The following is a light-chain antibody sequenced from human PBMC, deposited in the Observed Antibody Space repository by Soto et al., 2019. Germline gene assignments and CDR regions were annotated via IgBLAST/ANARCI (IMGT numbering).Light chain of an antibody. J-gene: IGKJ1*01. CDR1: QSISSW. Sequence: DIQMTQSPSTLSASVGDRVTITCRASQSISSWLAWYQQKPGKAPKLLIYDASSLESGVPSRFSGSGSGAEMTLTFSSLQPDDFAAYYCQHYNSYSWTFGQGTKVEI. CDR2: DAS. V-gene: IGKV1-5*01. CDR3: QHYNSYSWT.